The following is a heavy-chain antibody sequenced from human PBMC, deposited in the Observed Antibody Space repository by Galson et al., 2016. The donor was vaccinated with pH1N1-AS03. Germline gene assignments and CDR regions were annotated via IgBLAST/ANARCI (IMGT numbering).Heavy chain of an antibody. CDR2: ISAYSGDT. V-gene: IGHV1-18*01. CDR1: GYTFNLYG. CDR3: ARDGRRVRESDRRDYYYYYYMDV. D-gene: IGHD3-16*01. Sequence: SGKGSCKASGYTFNLYGTSWVRPAPGQGLEWLGWISAYSGDTHYAQNFQGRASMTTDTSTRTAYLELRSLGSDDTAVYFRARDGRRVRESDRRDYYYYYYMDVWGKGTTVTVSS. J-gene: IGHJ6*03.